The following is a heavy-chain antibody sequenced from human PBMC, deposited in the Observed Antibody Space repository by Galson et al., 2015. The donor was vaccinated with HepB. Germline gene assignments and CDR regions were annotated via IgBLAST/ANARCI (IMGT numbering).Heavy chain of an antibody. CDR3: ARGEDSSGWYFDY. CDR2: ISSSSSYI. Sequence: SLRLSCAASGFTFSSYSMNWVRQAPGKGLEWVSSISSSSSYIYYADSVKGRFTISRDNAKNSLYLQMNSLRAEDTAVYYCARGEDSSGWYFDYWGQGTLVTVSS. CDR1: GFTFSSYS. V-gene: IGHV3-21*01. J-gene: IGHJ4*02. D-gene: IGHD6-19*01.